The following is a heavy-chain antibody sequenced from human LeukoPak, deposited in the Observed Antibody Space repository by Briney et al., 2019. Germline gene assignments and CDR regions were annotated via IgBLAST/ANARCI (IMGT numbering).Heavy chain of an antibody. Sequence: PGGSLRLSCAASGFTFSDYYMSWIRQAPGKGLEWVSYISSSGSTIYYADSVKGRFTISRDNAKNSLYLQMNSLRADDTAVYYCASEGSYNWNTLVYWGQGTLVTVSS. V-gene: IGHV3-11*01. CDR3: ASEGSYNWNTLVY. J-gene: IGHJ4*02. CDR1: GFTFSDYY. D-gene: IGHD1/OR15-1a*01. CDR2: ISSSGSTI.